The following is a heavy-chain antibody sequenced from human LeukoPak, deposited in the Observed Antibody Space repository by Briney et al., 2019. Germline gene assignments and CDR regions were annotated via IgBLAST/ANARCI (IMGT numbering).Heavy chain of an antibody. Sequence: GASVKVSCKASGYTFTTYGIGWVRQAPGQGLEWMGWINPFNADTNYAQKFQGRVTMTTDPSTTTAYMELKSLTVDDTAIYYCTRDRRRRLGLPPDYWGQGTLVTVSS. CDR1: GYTFTTYG. CDR2: INPFNADT. V-gene: IGHV1-18*01. J-gene: IGHJ4*02. D-gene: IGHD3-9*01. CDR3: TRDRRRRLGLPPDY.